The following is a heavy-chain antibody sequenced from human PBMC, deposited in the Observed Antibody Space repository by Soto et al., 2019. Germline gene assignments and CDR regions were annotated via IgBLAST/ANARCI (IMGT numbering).Heavy chain of an antibody. Sequence: GGSLRLSCAASGFTFSSYAMSWVRQAPGKGLEWVSAISGSGGSAYYADSVKGRFTISRDNSKNTLYLQMNSLRAEDTAVYYCAKAVVGIPVAGTRASFDYWGQGTLVTVSS. CDR3: AKAVVGIPVAGTRASFDY. D-gene: IGHD6-19*01. CDR2: ISGSGGSA. V-gene: IGHV3-23*01. CDR1: GFTFSSYA. J-gene: IGHJ4*02.